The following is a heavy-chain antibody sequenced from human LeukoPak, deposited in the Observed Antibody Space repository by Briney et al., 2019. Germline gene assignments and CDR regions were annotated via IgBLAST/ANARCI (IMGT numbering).Heavy chain of an antibody. Sequence: GGSLRLSCAACGFTVSSNYMSWVRQAPGKGLEWVSVIYSGGSTYYGDSVKGRFTISRDNSKNTLYLQMNSLRAEDTAVYYCARGYSYGYAWYFDYWGQGTLVTVSS. CDR1: GFTVSSNY. D-gene: IGHD5-18*01. V-gene: IGHV3-66*01. CDR3: ARGYSYGYAWYFDY. CDR2: IYSGGST. J-gene: IGHJ4*02.